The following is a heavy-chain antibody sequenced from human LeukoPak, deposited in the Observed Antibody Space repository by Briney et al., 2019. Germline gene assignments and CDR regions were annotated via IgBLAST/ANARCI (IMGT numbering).Heavy chain of an antibody. J-gene: IGHJ4*02. CDR2: INHSGST. V-gene: IGHV4-34*01. Sequence: PSETLSLTCAVYGGSFSGYYWSWLRQPPGKGLEWVGEINHSGSTNYNPSLKSRVTISVDTSKNQFSLKLSSVTAADTAVYYCARGYYYDSSGYYYFDYWGQGTLVTVS. CDR1: GGSFSGYY. CDR3: ARGYYYDSSGYYYFDY. D-gene: IGHD3-22*01.